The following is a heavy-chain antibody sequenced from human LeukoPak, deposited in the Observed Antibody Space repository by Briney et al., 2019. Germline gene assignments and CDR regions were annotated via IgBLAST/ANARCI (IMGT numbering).Heavy chain of an antibody. Sequence: SETLSLTCTVSGGSISSSSYYWGWIRQPPGKGLEWIGSIYYGGSTYYNPPLKSRVAISVDTSKNQFSLKLSSVTAADTAVYYCARRYRYCSGGSCHTEGYFDYWGQGTLVTVSS. V-gene: IGHV4-39*07. D-gene: IGHD2-15*01. CDR3: ARRYRYCSGGSCHTEGYFDY. J-gene: IGHJ4*02. CDR2: IYYGGST. CDR1: GGSISSSSYY.